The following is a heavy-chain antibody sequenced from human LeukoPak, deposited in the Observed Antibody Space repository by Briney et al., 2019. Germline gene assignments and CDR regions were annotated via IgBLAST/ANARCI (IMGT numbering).Heavy chain of an antibody. Sequence: ASVKVSCKASGYTFSDHYMHWVRQAPGQGLEWMGWITPKSGGTNYAQKFQGRVTMTRDKSINTIYMELSSLTSDDTVVYYCAREGRSAISLDYWGQGTLVTVSS. CDR1: GYTFSDHY. V-gene: IGHV1-2*02. CDR2: ITPKSGGT. J-gene: IGHJ4*02. D-gene: IGHD2-2*01. CDR3: AREGRSAISLDY.